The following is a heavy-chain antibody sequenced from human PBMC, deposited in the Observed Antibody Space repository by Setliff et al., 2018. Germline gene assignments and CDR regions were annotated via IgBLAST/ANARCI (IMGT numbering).Heavy chain of an antibody. V-gene: IGHV4-4*02. J-gene: IGHJ3*02. CDR3: ARDLTYYDFWSGYYSPRAFDI. Sequence: SETLSLTCAVSGGSISSSNWWSWVRQPPGKGLEWIGEIYHSGSTNYNPSLKSRVTISVDKSKNQFSLKMSSVTAADTAVYYCARDLTYYDFWSGYYSPRAFDIWGQGTMVTVSS. CDR2: IYHSGST. CDR1: GGSISSSNW. D-gene: IGHD3-3*01.